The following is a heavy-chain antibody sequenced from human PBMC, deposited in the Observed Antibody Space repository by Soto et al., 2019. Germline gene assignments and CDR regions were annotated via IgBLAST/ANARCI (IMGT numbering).Heavy chain of an antibody. CDR1: GYTFTSYV. D-gene: IGHD3-10*01. Sequence: ASVKVSCKASGYTFTSYVISWVRQAPGQGLEWMGWISAYNGNTNYAQKLQGRVTMTTDTSTSTAYMELRSLRSDDTAVYYCARSGLSMVRGVITPGWFDPWGQGTLVTVSS. CDR3: ARSGLSMVRGVITPGWFDP. V-gene: IGHV1-18*01. J-gene: IGHJ5*02. CDR2: ISAYNGNT.